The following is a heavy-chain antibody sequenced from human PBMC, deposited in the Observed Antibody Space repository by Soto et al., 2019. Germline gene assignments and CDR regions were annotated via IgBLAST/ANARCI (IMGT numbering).Heavy chain of an antibody. J-gene: IGHJ4*02. CDR3: ARYLSIGLFDY. CDR2: ISAYNGHT. V-gene: IGHV1-18*01. D-gene: IGHD2-21*01. CDR1: GYSFTSYA. Sequence: QVQLVQSGAGVKKPGASVKVSCKASGYSFTSYAISWVRQAPGQGLEWMGWISAYNGHTNYAQKLQGRVTMTTDTPTSTPYRELRSRTSDDPAVYYCARYLSIGLFDYWGQGPLVPVSS.